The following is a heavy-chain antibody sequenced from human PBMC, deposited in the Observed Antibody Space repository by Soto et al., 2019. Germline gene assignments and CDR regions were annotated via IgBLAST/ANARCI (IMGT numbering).Heavy chain of an antibody. CDR3: ARRGGPADF. CDR2: IYFGGST. D-gene: IGHD2-15*01. J-gene: IGHJ4*02. V-gene: IGHV4-39*01. Sequence: QLQLQESGPGLVKPSATLSLTCTVSGGSISSSTYYWGWIRPPPGKGLEWIGSIYFGGSTYYNPSLKSRVTISVDTSKSQFSLKLSSVTAADTAVYYCARRGGPADFWGQGTLVTVSS. CDR1: GGSISSSTYY.